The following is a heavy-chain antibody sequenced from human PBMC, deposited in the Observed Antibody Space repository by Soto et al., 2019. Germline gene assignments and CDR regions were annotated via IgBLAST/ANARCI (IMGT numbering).Heavy chain of an antibody. D-gene: IGHD3-22*01. CDR2: IKPDGSEK. CDR1: GFTLTNYW. J-gene: IGHJ3*02. V-gene: IGHV3-7*01. CDR3: VRYYDGRGSNAGFQI. Sequence: GGSLRLSCAAPGFTLTNYWMTWVRQAPGKGLEWVANIKPDGSEKYYVDSVKGRFTISRDNAKNSLDLQMNSLRVEDTAVYYCVRYYDGRGSNAGFQIWGQGTMVTVSS.